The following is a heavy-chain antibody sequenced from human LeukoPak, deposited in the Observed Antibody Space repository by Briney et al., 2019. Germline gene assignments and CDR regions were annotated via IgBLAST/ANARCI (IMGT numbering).Heavy chain of an antibody. CDR1: GYTFTSYD. V-gene: IGHV1-8*01. J-gene: IGHJ3*02. D-gene: IGHD2-2*01. CDR2: MNPNSGNT. Sequence: ASVKVSCKASGYTFTSYDINWVRQATGQGLEWMGWMNPNSGNTGYAQKFQGRVTMTRNTSISTAYMELSSLRSEDTAVYYCAGSEHCSSTNCARGAFDIWGQGTMVTVSS. CDR3: AGSEHCSSTNCARGAFDI.